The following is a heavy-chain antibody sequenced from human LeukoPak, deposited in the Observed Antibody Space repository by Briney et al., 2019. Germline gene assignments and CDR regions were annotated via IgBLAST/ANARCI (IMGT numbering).Heavy chain of an antibody. V-gene: IGHV4-31*03. CDR3: ARENSNSWYLDY. J-gene: IGHJ4*02. CDR2: IYYSGST. D-gene: IGHD6-13*01. Sequence: ASETLSLTCTVSGGSISSGGYYWSWIRQHPGKGLEWIGYIYYSGSTYYNPSLKSRVAISVDTSKNQFSLKLSSVTAADTAVYYCARENSNSWYLDYWGQGTLVTVSS. CDR1: GGSISSGGYY.